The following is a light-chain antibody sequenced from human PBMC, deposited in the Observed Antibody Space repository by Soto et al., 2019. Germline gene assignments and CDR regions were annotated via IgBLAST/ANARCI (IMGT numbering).Light chain of an antibody. CDR1: GNDVGDYNY. CDR2: DVS. Sequence: QSALTQPASVSGSPGQSITISCTGTGNDVGDYNYVSWYQQRPGKAPKLMIYDVSNRPSGVSTRFSGSKSGNTASLTISGLQAEDEADFYCTSYTGSNTLIFGEGTKLTVL. V-gene: IGLV2-14*01. CDR3: TSYTGSNTLI. J-gene: IGLJ2*01.